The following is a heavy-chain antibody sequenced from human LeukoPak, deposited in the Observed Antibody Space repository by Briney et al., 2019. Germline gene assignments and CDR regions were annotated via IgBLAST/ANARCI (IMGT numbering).Heavy chain of an antibody. CDR1: GGSISSSSYY. V-gene: IGHV4-39*07. D-gene: IGHD3-10*01. Sequence: SETLSLTCTVSGGSISSSSYYWGWIRQPPGKGLEWIGSIYYSGSTYYNPSLKSRVTISVDTSKNQFSLKLSSVTAADTAVYYCARLQEGVWFGESTISSHRPYYYYYYMDVWGKGTTVTISS. J-gene: IGHJ6*03. CDR2: IYYSGST. CDR3: ARLQEGVWFGESTISSHRPYYYYYYMDV.